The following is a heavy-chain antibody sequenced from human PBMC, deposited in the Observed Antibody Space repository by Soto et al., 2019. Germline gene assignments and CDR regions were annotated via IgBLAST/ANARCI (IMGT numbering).Heavy chain of an antibody. V-gene: IGHV3-15*01. CDR1: GFTFSNAW. CDR3: TTPRILRYFDWLLFDYYYMDV. D-gene: IGHD3-9*01. Sequence: RGSLRLSCAASGFTFSNAWMSWVRQAPGKGLEWVGRIKSKTDGGTTDYAAPVKGRFTISRDDSKNTLYLQMNSLKTEDTAVYYCTTPRILRYFDWLLFDYYYMDVWGKGTTVTVSS. CDR2: IKSKTDGGTT. J-gene: IGHJ6*03.